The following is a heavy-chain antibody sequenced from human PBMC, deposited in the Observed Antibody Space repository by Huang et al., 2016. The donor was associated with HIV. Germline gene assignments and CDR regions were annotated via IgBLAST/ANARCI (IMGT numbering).Heavy chain of an antibody. CDR2: IWYEGSNK. CDR3: ALKGDSSGWEYFRH. J-gene: IGHJ1*01. V-gene: IGHV3-33*08. Sequence: QVQLVESGGGVVQPGRSLRLSCAASGFPFSRYGMRWVRQATGKGLGWGAVIWYEGSNKYYADSVKGRFTISRDNSKNTLYLQMNSLKTEDTAVYYCALKGDSSGWEYFRHWGQGTLVTVSS. D-gene: IGHD6-19*01. CDR1: GFPFSRYG.